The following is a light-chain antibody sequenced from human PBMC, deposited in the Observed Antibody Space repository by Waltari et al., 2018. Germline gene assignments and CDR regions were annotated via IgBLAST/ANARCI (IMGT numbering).Light chain of an antibody. CDR2: RKN. CDR3: AAWDDSLSGLYV. CDR1: SSNIEMNS. J-gene: IGLJ1*01. Sequence: QSVLTQPPSASGTPGQRVTISCSVSSSNIEMNSVYWFQRLPGTAPRLLIYRKNQRPSGVPDRCSGSKSGTSASLAISGLRSDDEADYYCAAWDDSLSGLYVFGTGTKVTVL. V-gene: IGLV1-47*01.